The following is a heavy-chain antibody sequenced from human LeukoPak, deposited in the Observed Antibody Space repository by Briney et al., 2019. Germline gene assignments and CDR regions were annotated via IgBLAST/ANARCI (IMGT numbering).Heavy chain of an antibody. Sequence: GGSLRLSCAASGFTFSSYWMSWVRQAPGKGLEWVASIKQDGSEKYYVDSVKGRFTISRDNAKNSLYLQMNSLRAEDTAVYYCASGSSCSWYGGWGKGTTVTVSS. V-gene: IGHV3-7*01. CDR3: ASGSSCSWYGG. J-gene: IGHJ6*04. D-gene: IGHD6-13*01. CDR1: GFTFSSYW. CDR2: IKQDGSEK.